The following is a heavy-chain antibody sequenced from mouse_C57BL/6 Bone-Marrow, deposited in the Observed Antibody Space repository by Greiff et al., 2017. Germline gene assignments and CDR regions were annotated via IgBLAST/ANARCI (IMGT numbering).Heavy chain of an antibody. CDR1: GFTFSSYG. CDR3: ARHEGLRRFAY. D-gene: IGHD2-4*01. CDR2: ISSGGSYT. V-gene: IGHV5-6*01. Sequence: EVHLVESGGDLVKPGGSLKLSCAASGFTFSSYGMSWVRQTPDKRLEWVATISSGGSYTYYPDSVKGRFTISRDNAKNTLYLQMSSLKSEDTAMYYCARHEGLRRFAYWGQGTLVTVSA. J-gene: IGHJ3*01.